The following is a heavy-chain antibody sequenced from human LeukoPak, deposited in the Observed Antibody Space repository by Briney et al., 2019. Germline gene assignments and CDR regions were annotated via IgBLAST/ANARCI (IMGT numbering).Heavy chain of an antibody. CDR2: VNQGGTEK. J-gene: IGHJ6*03. V-gene: IGHV3-7*01. Sequence: GGSLRLPCAASGFTFSSQWMSWVRQAPGKGLEWVANVNQGGTEKYYVDSVKGRFTISRDNAENSLYLQMNSLRAEDTAVYYCAREHYFYHMDGWGEGTTVTVSS. CDR3: AREHYFYHMDG. CDR1: GFTFSSQW.